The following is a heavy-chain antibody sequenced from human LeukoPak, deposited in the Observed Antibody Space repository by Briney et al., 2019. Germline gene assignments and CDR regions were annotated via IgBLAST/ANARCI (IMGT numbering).Heavy chain of an antibody. D-gene: IGHD3-3*01. CDR2: IIPIFGTA. CDR1: GYTFTSYY. Sequence: SVKVSCKASGYTFTSYYMHWVRQAPGQGLEWMGGIIPIFGTANYAQKFQGRVTITADESTSTAYMELSSLRSEDTAVYYCAVQLDYDFWSGPNYYYYYYMDVWGKGTTVTVSS. V-gene: IGHV1-69*13. CDR3: AVQLDYDFWSGPNYYYYYYMDV. J-gene: IGHJ6*03.